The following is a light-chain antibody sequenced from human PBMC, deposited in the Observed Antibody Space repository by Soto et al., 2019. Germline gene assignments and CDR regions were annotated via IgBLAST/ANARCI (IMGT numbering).Light chain of an antibody. CDR1: QGISNY. J-gene: IGKJ4*02. CDR2: AAS. Sequence: DIQMTQSPSSLSASIGDRVTITCRASQGISNYLAWYQQKPGKVPKLLMYAASILQSGVPSRFSGSGSVTDFTLTISSLLPEDVATYFCQKYGGAPLTFGGVTKVELK. V-gene: IGKV1-27*01. CDR3: QKYGGAPLT.